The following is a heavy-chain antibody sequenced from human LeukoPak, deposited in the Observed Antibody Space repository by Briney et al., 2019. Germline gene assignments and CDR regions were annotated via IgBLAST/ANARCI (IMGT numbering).Heavy chain of an antibody. CDR1: GDSVSGYY. J-gene: IGHJ6*02. Sequence: ASETLSLTCAVYGDSVSGYYWSWIRQPPGKGLEWIGEINHSGSTNYNPSLKSRVTISVDTSKNQFSLKPSSVTAADTAVYYCARVLYYYGMDVWGQGTTVTVSS. CDR2: INHSGST. V-gene: IGHV4-34*01. CDR3: ARVLYYYGMDV.